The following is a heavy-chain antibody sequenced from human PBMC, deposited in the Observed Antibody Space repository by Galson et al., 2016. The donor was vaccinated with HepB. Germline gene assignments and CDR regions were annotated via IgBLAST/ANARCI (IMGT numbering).Heavy chain of an antibody. J-gene: IGHJ4*02. D-gene: IGHD2-15*01. CDR3: ARGRLPTSYRGLAY. CDR1: GFTYSTYW. Sequence: SLRLSCATSGFTYSTYWMHWVRQTPGKGLVWVSLINSDGSDTIYADSVKGRFTISRDNAKNTLYLQMNSLRVEYTAVYYCARGRLPTSYRGLAYWGQGTLVTVSS. CDR2: INSDGSDT. V-gene: IGHV3-74*01.